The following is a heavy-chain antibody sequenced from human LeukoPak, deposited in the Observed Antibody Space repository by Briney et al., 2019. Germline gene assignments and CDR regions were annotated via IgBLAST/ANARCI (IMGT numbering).Heavy chain of an antibody. V-gene: IGHV3-9*03. Sequence: PGGSLRLSCAASGFTFDDYAMHWVRQAPGKGLEWVSGISWNGGSIDYADSVKGRFTISRDNAKNSLYLQMNSLRAEDMALYYCAKGPYYDSNGDGLDIWGQGTMVTVSS. J-gene: IGHJ3*02. CDR1: GFTFDDYA. CDR3: AKGPYYDSNGDGLDI. CDR2: ISWNGGSI. D-gene: IGHD3-22*01.